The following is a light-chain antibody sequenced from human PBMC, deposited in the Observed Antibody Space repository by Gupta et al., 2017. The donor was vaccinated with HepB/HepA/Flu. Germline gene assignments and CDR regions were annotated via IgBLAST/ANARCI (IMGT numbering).Light chain of an antibody. CDR3: AAWDTSRNVVV. J-gene: IGLJ2*01. CDR2: YND. V-gene: IGLV1-44*01. Sequence: QSVLTPSTSVSATPGPRVTITCSGSSSNVGRNNVNWYQQLPGTAPKLLIYYNDERPSGFPDRISGSKSGTAASLAISGLQSEDVADYYCAAWDTSRNVVVFGGGTKLTVL. CDR1: SSNVGRNN.